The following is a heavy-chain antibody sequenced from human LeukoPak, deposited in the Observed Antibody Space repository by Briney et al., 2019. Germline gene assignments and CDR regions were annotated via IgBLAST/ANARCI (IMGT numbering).Heavy chain of an antibody. CDR2: ISGSGDTT. Sequence: GGSLRLSCAASRFTFSSYTMSWVRQAPGQGLEWVSAISGSGDTTYYADSVKGRFTIPRDNSKNTLYLQMNSLRAEDTAVYYCAREPLYYYWGQGTLVTVSS. CDR3: AREPLYYY. D-gene: IGHD2-21*01. V-gene: IGHV3-23*01. J-gene: IGHJ4*02. CDR1: RFTFSSYT.